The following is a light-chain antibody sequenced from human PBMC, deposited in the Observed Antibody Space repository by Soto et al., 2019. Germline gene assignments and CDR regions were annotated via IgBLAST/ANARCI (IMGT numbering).Light chain of an antibody. J-gene: IGKJ1*01. V-gene: IGKV3-20*01. CDR2: GAS. Sequence: EIVLTQSPGTLSLSPGERATLSCRASQSVRSSYLAWYQQKPSQAPRLLIYGASSRATGIPDRFSGSGSGTDFTLTISRLEPEDFVVYYCQQYDISPWTFGQGTQVEIK. CDR3: QQYDISPWT. CDR1: QSVRSSY.